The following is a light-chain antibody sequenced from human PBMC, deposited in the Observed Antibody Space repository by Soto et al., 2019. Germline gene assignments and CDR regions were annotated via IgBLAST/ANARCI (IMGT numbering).Light chain of an antibody. V-gene: IGKV1D-12*01. Sequence: DIQMTQSPCSVSASVGDRVTITCRASQGTSSWLGWYQQKPGKAPKLLIYAASSLQSGVPSRFSGSGSGTDFTLTISSLQPEDFATYYCQQANNFPFTFGGGTKVEIK. J-gene: IGKJ4*01. CDR2: AAS. CDR3: QQANNFPFT. CDR1: QGTSSW.